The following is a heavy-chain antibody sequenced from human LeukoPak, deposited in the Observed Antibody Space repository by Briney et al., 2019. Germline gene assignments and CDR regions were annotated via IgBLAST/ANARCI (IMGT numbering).Heavy chain of an antibody. Sequence: GESLKISCKGSGYSFTNYWIGWVRQMPGKGLEWMGIIYPGDSDTRYSPSFQGQVSISADKSISTAYLQWSSLKASDTAIYYCARPKYNNSPGAFDVWGQGTLVIVSS. CDR2: IYPGDSDT. CDR1: GYSFTNYW. CDR3: ARPKYNNSPGAFDV. D-gene: IGHD1-1*01. V-gene: IGHV5-51*01. J-gene: IGHJ3*01.